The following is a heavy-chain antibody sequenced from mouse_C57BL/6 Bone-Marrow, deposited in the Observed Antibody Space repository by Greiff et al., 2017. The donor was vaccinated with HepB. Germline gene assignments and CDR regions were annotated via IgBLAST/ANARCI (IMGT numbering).Heavy chain of an antibody. CDR2: IYPGDGDT. J-gene: IGHJ2*01. V-gene: IGHV1-80*01. CDR1: GYAFSSYW. Sequence: QVQLQQSGAELVKPGASVKISCKASGYAFSSYWMNWVKQRPGKGLEWIGQIYPGDGDTNYNGKFKGKATLTADKSSSTAYVQLSSLTSEDSAVYFCARWGLWLYYFDYWGQGTTLTVSS. CDR3: ARWGLWLYYFDY. D-gene: IGHD2-2*01.